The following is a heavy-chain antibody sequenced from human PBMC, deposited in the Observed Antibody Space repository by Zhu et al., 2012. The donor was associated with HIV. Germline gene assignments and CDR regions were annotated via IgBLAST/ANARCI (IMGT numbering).Heavy chain of an antibody. Sequence: QVQLQESGPGLVKPSETLSLTCSVSGGSTSSHYWSWIRQPPGKGLEWIGYVYYTGTTNYNPSLKSRVTISLDMSKNQFSLKLTSVTAADTAVYYCARLRDTSGYYYSFDYWGQGTLVTVSS. D-gene: IGHD3-22*01. J-gene: IGHJ4*02. CDR1: GGSTSSHY. CDR2: VYYTGTT. CDR3: ARLRDTSGYYYSFDY. V-gene: IGHV4-59*11.